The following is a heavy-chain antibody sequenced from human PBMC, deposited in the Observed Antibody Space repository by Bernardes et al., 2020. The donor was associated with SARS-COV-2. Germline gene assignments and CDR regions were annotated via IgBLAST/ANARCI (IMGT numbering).Heavy chain of an antibody. CDR1: GYTFTNYG. D-gene: IGHD2-2*01. CDR3: VRDEKKSCRGSSCYYFDY. Sequence: ASVKDSCKASGYTFTNYGISWVRQAPGQGLEWMAWISTYNGNTNHAQKLQGRVTMTTDTSTSTAYLELRSLTSDDTAVYYCVRDEKKSCRGSSCYYFDYWGQGTLVTVSS. J-gene: IGHJ4*02. V-gene: IGHV1-18*01. CDR2: ISTYNGNT.